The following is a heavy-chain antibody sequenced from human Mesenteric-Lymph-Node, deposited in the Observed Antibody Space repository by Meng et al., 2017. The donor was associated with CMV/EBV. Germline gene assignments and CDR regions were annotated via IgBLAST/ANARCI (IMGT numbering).Heavy chain of an antibody. CDR2: IKQDGSEE. J-gene: IGHJ4*02. CDR1: GFTFSSYS. D-gene: IGHD3-10*01. V-gene: IGHV3-7*01. CDR3: ARTIPMVRGVIFRFPYYFDY. Sequence: GESLKISCAASGFTFSSYSMNWVRQAPGKGLEWVANIKQDGSEEYYVDSVKGRFTISRDNAKNSLYLQMNSLRAEDTAVYYCARTIPMVRGVIFRFPYYFDYWGQGTLVTVSS.